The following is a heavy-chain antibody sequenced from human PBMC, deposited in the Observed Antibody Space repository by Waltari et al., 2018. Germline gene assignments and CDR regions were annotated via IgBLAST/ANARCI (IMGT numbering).Heavy chain of an antibody. Sequence: EVQLVEAGGGLVQPGGSLSFLVAASGFPFRSYGMPWSRQAPGKGLGWVSRINSDGSSINYADSVKGRFTISRDDAKNTLYLQMNSLRAEDTAVYYCVRVGRRDSSGYYGGLDFWGPGTLVTVSS. V-gene: IGHV3-74*01. CDR1: GFPFRSYG. D-gene: IGHD6-19*01. J-gene: IGHJ4*02. CDR3: VRVGRRDSSGYYGGLDF. CDR2: INSDGSSI.